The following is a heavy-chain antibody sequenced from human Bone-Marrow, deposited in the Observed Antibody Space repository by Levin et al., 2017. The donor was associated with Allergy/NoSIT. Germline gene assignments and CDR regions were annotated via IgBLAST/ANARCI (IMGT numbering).Heavy chain of an antibody. D-gene: IGHD2-2*02. V-gene: IGHV3-7*01. CDR1: GFTFSSYW. CDR2: IKQDGSEK. J-gene: IGHJ4*02. CDR3: ARDIPQRVFDY. Sequence: GESLKISCAASGFTFSSYWMSWVRQAPGKGLEWVANIKQDGSEKYYVDSVKGRFTISRDNAKNSLYLQMNSLRAEDTAVYYCARDIPQRVFDYWGQGTLVTVSS.